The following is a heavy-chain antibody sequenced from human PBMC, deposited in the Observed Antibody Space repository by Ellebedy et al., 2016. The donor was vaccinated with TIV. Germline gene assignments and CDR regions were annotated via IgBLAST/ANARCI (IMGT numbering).Heavy chain of an antibody. D-gene: IGHD6-19*01. J-gene: IGHJ4*02. V-gene: IGHV3-53*01. CDR1: GFTVTAYP. CDR3: ARATQWLTFDF. CDR2: IFNADDT. Sequence: GESLKISCAASGFTVTAYPMNWVRQAPGKGLEWVSTIFNADDTNFADYAGSVKGRFTVSSDNPENTLYLQMNNLRADDTAIYYCARATQWLTFDFWGQGILVTVSA.